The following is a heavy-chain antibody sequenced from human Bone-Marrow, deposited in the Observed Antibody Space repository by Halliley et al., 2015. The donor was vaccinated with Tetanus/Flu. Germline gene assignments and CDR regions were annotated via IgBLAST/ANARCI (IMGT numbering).Heavy chain of an antibody. V-gene: IGHV5-51*01. Sequence: QLVQSGAELKKPGESLKISCKASGYIFTNYWLGWVRQMPGGGLEWMGIIYPRDSDTRYSPSFQGQITISADKSIDTAYLQWDSLKASDSALYCCAGQDFVILPTVRVRAFDIWCQWTLVTVSS. D-gene: IGHD2-2*01. CDR3: AGQDFVILPTVRVRAFDI. J-gene: IGHJ3*02. CDR1: GYIFTNYW. CDR2: IYPRDSDT.